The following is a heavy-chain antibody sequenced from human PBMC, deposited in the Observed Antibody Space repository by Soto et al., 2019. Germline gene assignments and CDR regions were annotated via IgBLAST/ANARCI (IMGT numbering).Heavy chain of an antibody. J-gene: IGHJ6*02. CDR3: ARSRWTRPSGVVTTGGYGMDV. Sequence: QVQLVQSGAEVKKPGSSVKVSCKASGGTFSSYAISWVRQAPGQGLEWMGGIIPIFGTANYAQKFQGRVTITADESTSTAYMELSSLRSEDTAVYYCARSRWTRPSGVVTTGGYGMDVWGQGTTVTVSS. CDR2: IIPIFGTA. CDR1: GGTFSSYA. V-gene: IGHV1-69*12. D-gene: IGHD3-3*01.